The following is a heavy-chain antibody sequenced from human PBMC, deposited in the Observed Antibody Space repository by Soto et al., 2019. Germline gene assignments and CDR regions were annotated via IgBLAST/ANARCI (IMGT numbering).Heavy chain of an antibody. V-gene: IGHV1-18*04. J-gene: IGHJ4*02. CDR2: ISAKNGNT. Sequence: QVQLVQSGAEVKKPGASVKVSCKASGYTFTSYGISWVRQAPGQGLEWMGWISAKNGNTNYAQKLQGRVTMTKDTSESTAYMELRSLTSDDAAVYYCAKAGEYCSGGSCYPASPFDFWGQGTLVTVSS. CDR1: GYTFTSYG. D-gene: IGHD2-15*01. CDR3: AKAGEYCSGGSCYPASPFDF.